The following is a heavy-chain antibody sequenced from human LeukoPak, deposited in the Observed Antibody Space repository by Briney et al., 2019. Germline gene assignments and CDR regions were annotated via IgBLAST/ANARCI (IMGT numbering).Heavy chain of an antibody. Sequence: GGSLRLSCAASGFTFSSYGMHWVRRAPGKGLEWVAVIWYDGSNKYYADSVKGRFTISRDNSKNTLYLQMNSLRAEDTAVYYCAKPTTYYYDSSGYFDYWGQGTLVTVSS. CDR3: AKPTTYYYDSSGYFDY. V-gene: IGHV3-30*02. CDR2: IWYDGSNK. J-gene: IGHJ4*02. D-gene: IGHD3-22*01. CDR1: GFTFSSYG.